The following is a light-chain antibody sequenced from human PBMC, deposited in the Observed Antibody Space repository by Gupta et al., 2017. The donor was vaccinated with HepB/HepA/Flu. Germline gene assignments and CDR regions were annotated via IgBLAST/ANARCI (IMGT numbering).Light chain of an antibody. V-gene: IGKV4-1*01. CDR2: WAS. CDR1: QSVSDSSNNRYY. J-gene: IGKJ2*01. CDR3: QQYDSFPYT. Sequence: DIVMSQSPNSLAVSLRERATINCKSSQSVSDSSNNRYYLAWYQQKPRHPPRLLIYWASTRESGVPDRFSGSGSATDFTLTISSLQAEDVAVYYCQQYDSFPYTFGQGTKVEIK.